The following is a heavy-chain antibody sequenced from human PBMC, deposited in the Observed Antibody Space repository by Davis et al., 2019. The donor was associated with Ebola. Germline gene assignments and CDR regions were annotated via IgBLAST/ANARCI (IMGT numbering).Heavy chain of an antibody. CDR1: GGSIGRTTYY. V-gene: IGHV4-39*07. CDR2: IYYSGTA. Sequence: MPSETLSLTCTVSGGSIGRTTYYWAWIRQPPGKGLEWIGSIYYSGTAYYNPSLESRVTISVDTSKNQFSLKLSSVTAADTAVYYCARDNRGYSYGYGHYYYGMDVWGQGTTVTVSS. D-gene: IGHD5-18*01. CDR3: ARDNRGYSYGYGHYYYGMDV. J-gene: IGHJ6*02.